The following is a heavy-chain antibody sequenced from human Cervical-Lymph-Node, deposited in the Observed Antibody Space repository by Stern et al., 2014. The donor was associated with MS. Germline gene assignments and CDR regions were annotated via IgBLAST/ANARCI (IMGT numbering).Heavy chain of an antibody. CDR2: IYTGEST. CDR3: ATTGTWGDLRY. V-gene: IGHV3-53*01. J-gene: IGHJ4*02. D-gene: IGHD3-16*01. CDR1: GFIVSSNY. Sequence: EVQLVESGGGLIQPGGSLRLSCAAYGFIVSSNYMTGVRQAPGKGQEWLSIIYTGESTYYADSVKGRFTISRDDSTNTIHLQMHSLRAEDTAVYYCATTGTWGDLRYWGQGTLVTVSS.